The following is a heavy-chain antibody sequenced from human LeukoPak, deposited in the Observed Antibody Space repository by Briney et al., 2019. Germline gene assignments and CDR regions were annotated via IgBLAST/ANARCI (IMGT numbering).Heavy chain of an antibody. D-gene: IGHD6-19*01. V-gene: IGHV4-34*01. J-gene: IGHJ4*02. CDR2: INHSGST. CDR3: ARKVAGLDY. CDR1: GGSFSGYY. Sequence: PSETLSLTCAVYGGSFSGYYWSWIRQPPGKGLEWIGEINHSGSTNYNPSLKSRVTISVDTSKNQFSLKLSSVTAADTAVYYCARKVAGLDYWGQGTLVTVSS.